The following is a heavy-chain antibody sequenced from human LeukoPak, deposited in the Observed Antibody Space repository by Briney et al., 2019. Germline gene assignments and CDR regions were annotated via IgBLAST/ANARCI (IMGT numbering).Heavy chain of an antibody. J-gene: IGHJ3*02. D-gene: IGHD1-26*01. CDR2: ISWDGGST. CDR1: GFTFDDYA. V-gene: IGHV3-43D*03. CDR3: AKGRYSGSLDAFDI. Sequence: PGGSLRLSCAASGFTFDDYAMHWVRQAPGKGLEWVSLISWDGGSTYYADSVKGRFTISRDNSKNSLYLQMNSLRAEDTALYYCAKGRYSGSLDAFDIWGQGTMVTVSS.